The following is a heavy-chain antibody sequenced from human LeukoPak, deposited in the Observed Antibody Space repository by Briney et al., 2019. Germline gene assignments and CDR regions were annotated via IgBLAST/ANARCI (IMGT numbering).Heavy chain of an antibody. D-gene: IGHD3-22*01. CDR3: AKDDVYRYYYDSSGYSLGSGY. V-gene: IGHV3-30*18. Sequence: PGGSLRLSCAASGFTFSSYSMNWVRQAPGKGLEWVAVISYDGSNKYYADSVKGRFTISRDNSKNTLYLQMNSLRAEDTAVYYCAKDDVYRYYYDSSGYSLGSGYWGQGTLVTVSS. CDR2: ISYDGSNK. CDR1: GFTFSSYS. J-gene: IGHJ4*02.